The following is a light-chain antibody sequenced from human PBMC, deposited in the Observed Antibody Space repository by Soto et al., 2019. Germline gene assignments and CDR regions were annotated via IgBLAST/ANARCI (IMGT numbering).Light chain of an antibody. Sequence: EIVLTQSPGTLSLSPGERATLSCRASQGVSNTYLAWYQQKPGQAPRLLIYGASFRATGIPDRFSGSGSGTDFTLTITRLEPEDFAVYYCQQFSGSSRTFGQGTKVDIK. V-gene: IGKV3-20*01. CDR3: QQFSGSSRT. J-gene: IGKJ1*01. CDR2: GAS. CDR1: QGVSNTY.